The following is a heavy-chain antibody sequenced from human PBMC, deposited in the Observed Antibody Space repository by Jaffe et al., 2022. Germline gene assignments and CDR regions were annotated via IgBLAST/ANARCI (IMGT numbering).Heavy chain of an antibody. J-gene: IGHJ3*02. CDR2: ISSSSSTI. CDR1: GFTFSSYS. V-gene: IGHV3-48*01. Sequence: EVQLVESGGGLVQPGGSLRLSCAASGFTFSSYSMNWVRQAPGKGLEWVSYISSSSSTIYYADSVKGRFTISRDNAKNSLYLQMNSLRAEDTAVYYCARDKEAYIWGSYRLDAFDIWGQGTMVTVSS. D-gene: IGHD3-16*02. CDR3: ARDKEAYIWGSYRLDAFDI.